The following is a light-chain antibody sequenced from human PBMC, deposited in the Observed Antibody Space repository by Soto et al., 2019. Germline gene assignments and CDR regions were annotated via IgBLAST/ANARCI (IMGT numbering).Light chain of an antibody. Sequence: QPVLTQPPSASGTPGQRVTISCSGSSSNIGSNTVNWYQQLPGTAPKLLIYSNNQRPSEVPDRFSGSKSGTSASLAISGLQSEDEADYYCAAWDDSLNVVFGGGTKLTVL. CDR3: AAWDDSLNVV. J-gene: IGLJ2*01. V-gene: IGLV1-44*01. CDR2: SNN. CDR1: SSNIGSNT.